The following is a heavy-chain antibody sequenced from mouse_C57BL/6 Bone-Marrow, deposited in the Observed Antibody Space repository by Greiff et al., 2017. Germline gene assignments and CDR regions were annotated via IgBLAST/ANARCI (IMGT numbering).Heavy chain of an antibody. J-gene: IGHJ2*01. Sequence: EVKLVESGGGLVQPGGSLKFSCAASGFTFSDYGMAWVRQAPRQGPEWVAFISNLAYSIYYAATVTGRVTISRENAKNTLYLEMSSLSAEDTAMYYCARGYSLEYWGQGTTLTVAS. V-gene: IGHV5-15*04. CDR2: ISNLAYSI. CDR3: ARGYSLEY. CDR1: GFTFSDYG. D-gene: IGHD6-2*01.